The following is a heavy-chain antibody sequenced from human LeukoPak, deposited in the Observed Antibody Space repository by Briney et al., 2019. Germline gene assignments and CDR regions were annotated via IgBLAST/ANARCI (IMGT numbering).Heavy chain of an antibody. Sequence: GASVKVSCKASGYTFTSYAMHWVRQAPGQRLEWMGWINAGNGNTKYSQKFQGRVTITRDTSASTAYMELSSLRSEDTAVYYCARVGGRYYYDSSGYHFDYWGQGTLVTVSS. V-gene: IGHV1-3*01. D-gene: IGHD3-22*01. CDR1: GYTFTSYA. CDR3: ARVGGRYYYDSSGYHFDY. CDR2: INAGNGNT. J-gene: IGHJ4*02.